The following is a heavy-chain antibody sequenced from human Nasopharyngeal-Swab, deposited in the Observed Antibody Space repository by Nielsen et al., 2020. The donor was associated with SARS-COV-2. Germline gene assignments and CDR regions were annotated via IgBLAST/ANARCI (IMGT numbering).Heavy chain of an antibody. J-gene: IGHJ4*02. D-gene: IGHD6-19*01. CDR2: ISYDGSNK. CDR3: ARAGKVAGKDY. V-gene: IGHV3-30*04. CDR1: GFTFSSYA. Sequence: GESLKISCAASGFTFSSYAMHWVRQAPGKGLEWVAVISYDGSNKYYADSVKGRFTISRDNSKNTLYLQMNSLRAEDTVVYYCARAGKVAGKDYWGQGTLVTVSS.